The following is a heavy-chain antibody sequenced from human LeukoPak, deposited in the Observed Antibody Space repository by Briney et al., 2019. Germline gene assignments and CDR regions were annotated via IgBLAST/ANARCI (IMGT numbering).Heavy chain of an antibody. Sequence: PGGSLRLSCAASGFTFSSSWMHWVRQAAGKGLVWVSRIYSDGSLITYADSVKGRFTISRDNARNTLYLQMNSLTAEDTAVYYCARVGPSGYYVYSFDYWGQGTLVTVSS. V-gene: IGHV3-74*01. D-gene: IGHD4-17*01. J-gene: IGHJ4*02. CDR1: GFTFSSSW. CDR3: ARVGPSGYYVYSFDY. CDR2: IYSDGSLI.